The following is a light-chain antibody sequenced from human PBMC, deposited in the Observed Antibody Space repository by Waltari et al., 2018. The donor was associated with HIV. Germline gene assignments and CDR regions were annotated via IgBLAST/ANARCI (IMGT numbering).Light chain of an antibody. V-gene: IGLV2-8*01. Sequence: QSAPTQPPSASGSPGQSVTISCTGTTSDDGGYKYVPRYQQHPGKAPKLRIYDVSKRPSGVPDRFSGSKSGNTASLTVSGLHAEDEADYYCSSYEGSNSWVVFGGGTKLTVL. CDR3: SSYEGSNSWVV. J-gene: IGLJ2*01. CDR2: DVS. CDR1: TSDDGGYKY.